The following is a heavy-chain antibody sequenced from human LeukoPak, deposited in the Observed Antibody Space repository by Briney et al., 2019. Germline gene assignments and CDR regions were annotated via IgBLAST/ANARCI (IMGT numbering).Heavy chain of an antibody. V-gene: IGHV4-59*08. J-gene: IGHJ4*02. D-gene: IGHD6-19*01. CDR2: IYYSGST. CDR3: ARFARAGLGFDY. CDR1: GGSISSYY. Sequence: KPSETLSLTCTVSGGSISSYYWSWIRQPPGKGLEWIGYIYYSGSTNYNPSLKSRVTISVDTSKNQFSLKLSSVTAADTAVYYCARFARAGLGFDYWGQGTLVTVSS.